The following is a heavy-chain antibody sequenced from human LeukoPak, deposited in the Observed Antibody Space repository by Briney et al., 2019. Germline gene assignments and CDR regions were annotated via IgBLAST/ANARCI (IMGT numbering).Heavy chain of an antibody. Sequence: GGSLRLSCAASGFTFSSYWMHWVRQAPGKGLEWVSYISSSSSYTNYADSVKGRFTISRDNAKNSLYLQMNSLRAEDTAVYYCARAKLGIGYWGQGTLVTVSS. CDR2: ISSSSSYT. D-gene: IGHD7-27*01. CDR3: ARAKLGIGY. CDR1: GFTFSSYW. J-gene: IGHJ4*02. V-gene: IGHV3-21*05.